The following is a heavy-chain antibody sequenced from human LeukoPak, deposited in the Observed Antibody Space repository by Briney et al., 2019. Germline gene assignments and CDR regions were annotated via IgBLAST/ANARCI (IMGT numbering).Heavy chain of an antibody. CDR2: IYYSGST. CDR3: ARDASNWFDP. CDR1: GGAISSGDYY. V-gene: IGHV4-30-4*01. J-gene: IGHJ5*02. Sequence: SETLSLTCTVSGGAISSGDYYWSWIRQAPGKGLEWIGYIYYSGSTYYNPSLKSRVTISVDTSKHQFSLKLSSVTAADTAVYYCARDASNWFDPWGQGILVTVSS.